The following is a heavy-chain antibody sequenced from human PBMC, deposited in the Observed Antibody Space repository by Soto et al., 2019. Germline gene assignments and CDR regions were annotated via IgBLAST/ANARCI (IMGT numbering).Heavy chain of an antibody. Sequence: GASVKVSCKASGYTFTSYGISWVRQAPGQGLEWMGWISAYNGNTNYAQKLQGRVTMTTDTSTSTAYMELRSLRSDDTAVYYCARGIPGDDYVWGSYPVYWGQGTLVTVSS. V-gene: IGHV1-18*01. D-gene: IGHD3-16*02. CDR2: ISAYNGNT. CDR1: GYTFTSYG. CDR3: ARGIPGDDYVWGSYPVY. J-gene: IGHJ4*02.